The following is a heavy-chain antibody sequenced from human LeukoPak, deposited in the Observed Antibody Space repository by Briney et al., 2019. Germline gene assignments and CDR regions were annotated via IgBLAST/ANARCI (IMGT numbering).Heavy chain of an antibody. CDR1: GYTFTGYY. CDR3: ARCRSSGWYGLDYFDY. D-gene: IGHD6-13*01. Sequence: RRASVKVSCKASGYTFTGYYMHWVRQAPGQGLEWMGWINPNSGGTNYAQKFQGRVTMTRDTSISTAYMELSRLRSDDTAVYYCARCRSSGWYGLDYFDYWGQGTLVTVSS. J-gene: IGHJ4*02. CDR2: INPNSGGT. V-gene: IGHV1-2*02.